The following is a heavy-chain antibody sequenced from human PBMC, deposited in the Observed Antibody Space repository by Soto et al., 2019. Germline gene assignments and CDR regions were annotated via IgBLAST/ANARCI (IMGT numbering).Heavy chain of an antibody. J-gene: IGHJ6*02. Sequence: GGSLRLSCAASGFTFSSYGMHWVRQAPGKGLEWVAVISYDGSNKYYADSVKGRFTISRDNSKNTLYLQMNSLRAEDTAVYYCAKVRYRRAADGTKYYYGMDVWGQGTTVTVSS. V-gene: IGHV3-30*18. CDR3: AKVRYRRAADGTKYYYGMDV. CDR2: ISYDGSNK. CDR1: GFTFSSYG. D-gene: IGHD6-13*01.